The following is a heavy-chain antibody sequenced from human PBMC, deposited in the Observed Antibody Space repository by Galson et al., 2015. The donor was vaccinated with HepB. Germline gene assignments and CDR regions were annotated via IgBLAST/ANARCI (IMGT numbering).Heavy chain of an antibody. CDR2: IYPGDSDT. D-gene: IGHD4-17*01. CDR3: ARHPPAYGDYHWADY. Sequence: QSGAEVKKPGESLKISCKGSGYSFTSYWIGWVRQMPGKGLEWMGIIYPGDSDTRYSPSFQGQVTISADKSISTAYLQWSSLKASDTAMYYCARHPPAYGDYHWADYWGQGTLVTVSS. J-gene: IGHJ4*02. CDR1: GYSFTSYW. V-gene: IGHV5-51*01.